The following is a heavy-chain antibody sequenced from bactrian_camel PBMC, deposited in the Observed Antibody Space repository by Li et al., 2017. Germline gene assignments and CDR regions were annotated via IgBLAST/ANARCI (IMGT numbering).Heavy chain of an antibody. CDR3: AADLVTDVPSLVESQYYY. Sequence: HVQLVESGGGSVQAGGSLTLSCAASGYIHSTNCMGWFRHIPGKEREGVAAINSDDVTTNYADSVKGRFTISRDNAKNIVVLQMNNLKPEVTAMYYCAADLVTDVPSLVESQYYYWGQGTQVTVSS. D-gene: IGHD1*01. J-gene: IGHJ4*01. V-gene: IGHV3S26*01. CDR2: INSDDVTT. CDR1: GYIHSTNC.